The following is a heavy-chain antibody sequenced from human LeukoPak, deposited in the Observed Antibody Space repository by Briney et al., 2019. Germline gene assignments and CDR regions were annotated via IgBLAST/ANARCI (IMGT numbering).Heavy chain of an antibody. J-gene: IGHJ4*02. D-gene: IGHD5/OR15-5a*01. CDR2: IYSSGTT. CDR1: GGPISGYY. V-gene: IGHV4-4*07. CDR3: ARLSPSPDY. Sequence: SGTLSLTCTVSGGPISGYYWSWIRQPAGKGLEWIGHIYSSGTTNYNPSLRSRVTMSLDTSKSQFSLNLRSVTAADTAVYFCARLSPSPDYWGQGTLVTVSS.